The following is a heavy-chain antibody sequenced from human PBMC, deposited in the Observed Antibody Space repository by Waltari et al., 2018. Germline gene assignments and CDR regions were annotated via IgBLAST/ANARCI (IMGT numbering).Heavy chain of an antibody. CDR2: IYYSGST. J-gene: IGHJ5*02. CDR1: GGSISSSSYY. D-gene: IGHD2-15*01. V-gene: IGHV4-39*01. Sequence: QVQLQESGPGLVKPSETLSLTCTVSGGSISSSSYYWGWIRQPPGKGLEWIGSIYYSGSTYYNPSLKSRVTISVDTSKNQFSLKLSSVTAADTAVYYCARLYRGGNWFDPWGQGTLVTVSS. CDR3: ARLYRGGNWFDP.